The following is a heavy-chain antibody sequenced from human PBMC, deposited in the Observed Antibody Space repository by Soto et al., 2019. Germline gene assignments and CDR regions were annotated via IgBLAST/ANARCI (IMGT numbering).Heavy chain of an antibody. CDR2: ISVSGGST. D-gene: IGHD3-22*01. CDR3: AKGMYYYDSSGYRLFDY. V-gene: IGHV3-23*01. CDR1: GFTFRNYA. J-gene: IGHJ4*02. Sequence: PGESLKISCAASGFTFRNYAMNWVRQAPGKGLEWVSGISVSGGSTYYADSVKGRFTVSRDNSKNTVFLQMNSLRAEDTAVYFCAKGMYYYDSSGYRLFDYWGQGTLVTVSS.